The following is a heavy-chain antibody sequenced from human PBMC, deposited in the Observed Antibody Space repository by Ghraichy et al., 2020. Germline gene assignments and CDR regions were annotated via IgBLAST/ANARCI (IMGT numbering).Heavy chain of an antibody. D-gene: IGHD2-15*01. Sequence: ESLNISCSVSGDSIISSSYYWDWIRQPPGKGLEWIGSIYYSRTTYYSPPLKTRVTVSIDPSKNQFSLRLNSVTATDTAVYYCARRAGGYQYVYGLDVWGQGTTVIVSS. CDR1: GDSIISSSYY. CDR3: ARRAGGYQYVYGLDV. V-gene: IGHV4-39*01. J-gene: IGHJ6*02. CDR2: IYYSRTT.